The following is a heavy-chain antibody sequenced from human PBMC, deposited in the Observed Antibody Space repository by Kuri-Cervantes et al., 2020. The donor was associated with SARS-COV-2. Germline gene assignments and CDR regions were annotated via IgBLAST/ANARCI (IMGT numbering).Heavy chain of an antibody. D-gene: IGHD7-27*01. CDR2: ISYDGSNK. CDR3: ARSTWGSGHYYGMDV. Sequence: GGSLRLSCAASGFTFSSYAMSWVRQAPGKGLEWVAVISYDGSNKYYADSVKGRFTISRDNSKNTLYLQMNSLRAEDTAVYYCARSTWGSGHYYGMDVWGQGTTVTVSS. CDR1: GFTFSSYA. V-gene: IGHV3-30-3*01. J-gene: IGHJ6*02.